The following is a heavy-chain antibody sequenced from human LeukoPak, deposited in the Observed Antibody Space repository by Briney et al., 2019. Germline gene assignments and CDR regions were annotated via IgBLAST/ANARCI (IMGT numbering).Heavy chain of an antibody. CDR2: ISSSSSYI. V-gene: IGHV3-21*01. CDR1: GFTFSSYS. Sequence: PGGSLRLSWAAFGFTFSSYSMNWVRQAPGKGLEWVSSISSSSSYIYYADSVKGRFTISRDNAKNSLYLQMNSLRAEDTAVYYCASIRGVDDYGDYVDYYYYMDVWGKGTTVTV. J-gene: IGHJ6*03. CDR3: ASIRGVDDYGDYVDYYYYMDV. D-gene: IGHD4-17*01.